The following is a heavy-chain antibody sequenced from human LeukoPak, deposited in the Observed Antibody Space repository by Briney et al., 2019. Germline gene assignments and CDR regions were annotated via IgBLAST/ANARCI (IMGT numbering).Heavy chain of an antibody. CDR1: GGSISSYY. J-gene: IGHJ6*03. D-gene: IGHD2-15*01. CDR2: IYYSGST. Sequence: SETLSLTCTVSGGSISSYYWSWIRQSPGKGLEWIGYIYYSGSTNYNPSLKSRVTISVDTSKNQFSLKLSSVTAADTAVYYCARDQDIYYYMDVWGKGTTVTVSS. V-gene: IGHV4-59*12. CDR3: ARDQDIYYYMDV.